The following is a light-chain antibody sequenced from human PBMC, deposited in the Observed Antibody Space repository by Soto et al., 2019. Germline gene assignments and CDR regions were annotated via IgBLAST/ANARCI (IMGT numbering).Light chain of an antibody. CDR1: SSDVGGYNY. Sequence: QSVLTQPVSVSGSPGQSITISCTGTSSDVGGYNYVSMYQQHPGKAPKLMIYEVSNRPSGVSNRFSGSKSGNTASLTISGLQAEDEADYYCSSYTSSSTLYVFGTGTKATVL. V-gene: IGLV2-14*01. J-gene: IGLJ1*01. CDR2: EVS. CDR3: SSYTSSSTLYV.